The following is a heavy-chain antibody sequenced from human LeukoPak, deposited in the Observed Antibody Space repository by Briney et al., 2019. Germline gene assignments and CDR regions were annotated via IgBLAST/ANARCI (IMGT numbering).Heavy chain of an antibody. CDR1: GFTFSSYS. J-gene: IGHJ6*03. CDR2: ISSSSSYI. V-gene: IGHV3-21*04. Sequence: GGSLRLSCAASGFTFSSYSMNWVRQAPGKGLEWVSSISSSSSYIYYADSVKGRFTISRDNAKNSLYLQMNSLRAEDTAVYNCAKGDFYGSGRDYYCYMDVWGKGTTVTISS. CDR3: AKGDFYGSGRDYYCYMDV. D-gene: IGHD3-10*01.